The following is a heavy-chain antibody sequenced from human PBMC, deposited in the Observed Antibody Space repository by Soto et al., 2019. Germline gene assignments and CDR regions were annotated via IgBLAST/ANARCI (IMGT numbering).Heavy chain of an antibody. D-gene: IGHD3-10*02. Sequence: EVQLLESGGGLVQPGGSLRLSCAASGFTFSSYAMSWVRQAPGKGLEWVSAISGSGGSTYCADSVKGRFTISRDNSKNTLYLQMNSLRAEDTAVYYCAKTIFGGSLTYYFDYWGQGTLVTVSS. CDR1: GFTFSSYA. V-gene: IGHV3-23*01. CDR2: ISGSGGST. J-gene: IGHJ4*02. CDR3: AKTIFGGSLTYYFDY.